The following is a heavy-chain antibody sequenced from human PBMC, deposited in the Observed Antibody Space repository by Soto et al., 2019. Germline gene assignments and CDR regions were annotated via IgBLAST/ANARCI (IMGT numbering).Heavy chain of an antibody. D-gene: IGHD2-2*01. Sequence: GGSLRLSCAASGFTFSSHWMNWVRQGPGKGLVWVSRISGDGRTTSHADSVKGRFTISRDNAKNTLYLQMNSLRVEDTAVYYCARGVPNCSSSSCYFDFWGQGILVTVSS. CDR2: ISGDGRTT. J-gene: IGHJ4*02. V-gene: IGHV3-74*01. CDR3: ARGVPNCSSSSCYFDF. CDR1: GFTFSSHW.